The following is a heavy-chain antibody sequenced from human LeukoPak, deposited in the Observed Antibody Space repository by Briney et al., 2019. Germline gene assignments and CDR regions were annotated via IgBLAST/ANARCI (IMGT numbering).Heavy chain of an antibody. CDR1: GFTFSTYW. V-gene: IGHV3-7*01. J-gene: IGHJ4*02. CDR3: ARDRSSGNY. D-gene: IGHD1-14*01. Sequence: GGSLRVSCAASGFTFSTYWMSWGRQAPGKGLEWVANMKQDGSEKYYVDSVEGRFTISRDNARNSLYLQMNSLRAEDTAVYYCARDRSSGNYWGQGTLVTVSS. CDR2: MKQDGSEK.